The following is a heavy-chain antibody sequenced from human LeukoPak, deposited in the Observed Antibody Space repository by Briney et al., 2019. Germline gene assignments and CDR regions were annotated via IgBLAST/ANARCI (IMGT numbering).Heavy chain of an antibody. Sequence: GGSLRLSCAASGFSLITYNMNWVRQAPGKGLEWVSSISSTSSHIYYADSVKGRFTISRDNSKNTLYLQMNSLRAEDTAVYYCASQGATWGDYWGQGTLATVSS. D-gene: IGHD1-26*01. CDR2: ISSTSSHI. J-gene: IGHJ4*02. CDR3: ASQGATWGDY. V-gene: IGHV3-21*04. CDR1: GFSLITYN.